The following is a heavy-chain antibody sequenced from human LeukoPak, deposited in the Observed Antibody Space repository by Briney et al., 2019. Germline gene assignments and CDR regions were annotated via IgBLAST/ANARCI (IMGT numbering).Heavy chain of an antibody. D-gene: IGHD3-10*01. V-gene: IGHV3-21*01. J-gene: IGHJ4*02. Sequence: ETLSLTCTVSGGSISSSSYYWGWVRQAPGKGLEWVSSISSSSSYIYYADSVRGRFAISRDNAKNSLYLQMNSLRPEDTAMYYCTGETYYFDHWGQGALVTVSS. CDR1: GGSISSSSYY. CDR3: TGETYYFDH. CDR2: ISSSSSYI.